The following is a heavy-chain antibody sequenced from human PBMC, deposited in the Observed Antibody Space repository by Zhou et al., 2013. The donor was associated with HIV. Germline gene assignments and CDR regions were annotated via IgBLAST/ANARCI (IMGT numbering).Heavy chain of an antibody. CDR2: IIPIFGTA. CDR3: ARVVWGFGVVIGQYYYYYMDV. CDR1: GGTFSRYG. D-gene: IGHD3-3*01. V-gene: IGHV1-69*05. J-gene: IGHJ6*03. Sequence: QVQLVQSGAEVKKPGSSVKVSCKASGGTFSRYGISWVRQAPGQGLEWMGGIIPIFGTANYAQKFQGRVTITTDESTSTAYMELNSLRSEDTAVYYCARVVWGFGVVIGQYYYYYMDVWGKGTTVTVSS.